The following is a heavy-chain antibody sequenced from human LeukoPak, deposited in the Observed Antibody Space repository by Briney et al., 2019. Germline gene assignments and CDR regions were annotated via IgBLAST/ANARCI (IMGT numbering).Heavy chain of an antibody. Sequence: PGESLKISCKGSGYIFTTSWIGWARQMPGKGLEWMGIIYPGDSDTRYSPSFQGQVTISADKSISTAYLQWSSLKASDSAMYYCVRRQWGTNADYQYYFDYWGQGTLVTVSS. CDR3: VRRQWGTNADYQYYFDY. J-gene: IGHJ4*02. CDR2: IYPGDSDT. CDR1: GYIFTTSW. V-gene: IGHV5-51*03. D-gene: IGHD4-17*01.